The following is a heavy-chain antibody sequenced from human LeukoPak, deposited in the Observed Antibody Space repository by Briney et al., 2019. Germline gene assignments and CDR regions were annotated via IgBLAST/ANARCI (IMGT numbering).Heavy chain of an antibody. J-gene: IGHJ3*02. Sequence: ASVKVSCKASGYTFTSYGISWVRQATGQGLEWIGWISAYNGNTNYAQKFQGRVTMSTDTSTSLAYMELRSLRSDDTAVYYCARDYDSSGYYYVDAFDIWGQGTMVTVSS. CDR2: ISAYNGNT. CDR3: ARDYDSSGYYYVDAFDI. CDR1: GYTFTSYG. V-gene: IGHV1-18*01. D-gene: IGHD3-22*01.